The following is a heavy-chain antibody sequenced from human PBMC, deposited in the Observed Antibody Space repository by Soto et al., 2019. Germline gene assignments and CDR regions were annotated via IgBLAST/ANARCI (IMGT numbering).Heavy chain of an antibody. J-gene: IGHJ3*02. Sequence: SVKVSCKASGGTFSSYAISWVRQAPGQGLEWMGGIIPIFGTANYAQKFQGRVTITADKSTSTAYMQLSSLRSEDTAVYYCARSHIAAAGHDAFDIRGQGTMVTVSS. D-gene: IGHD6-13*01. V-gene: IGHV1-69*06. CDR3: ARSHIAAAGHDAFDI. CDR2: IIPIFGTA. CDR1: GGTFSSYA.